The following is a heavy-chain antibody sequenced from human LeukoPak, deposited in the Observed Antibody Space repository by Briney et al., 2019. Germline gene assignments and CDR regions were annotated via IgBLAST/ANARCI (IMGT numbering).Heavy chain of an antibody. Sequence: PGGSLRLSCAASGFTFSDYYMSWIRQAPGKGLEWLAYISNSGDTRKYADSVTGRFTISRDNAKNSVFLQMKSLRAEDSGVYYCARDVRGRTPLKLGMKWFDPWGQGTRVTVSS. CDR3: ARDVRGRTPLKLGMKWFDP. J-gene: IGHJ5*02. CDR1: GFTFSDYY. V-gene: IGHV3-11*01. D-gene: IGHD7-27*01. CDR2: ISNSGDTR.